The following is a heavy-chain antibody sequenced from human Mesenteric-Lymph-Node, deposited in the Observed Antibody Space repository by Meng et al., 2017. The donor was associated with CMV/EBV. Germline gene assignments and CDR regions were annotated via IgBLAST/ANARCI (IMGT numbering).Heavy chain of an antibody. CDR1: GFVFSSYS. Sequence: GESLKISCEVSGFVFSSYSFNWVRQAPGKGLEWISYISSSSNTIHYADSVKGRFTISRDNAKNSLYLQMNSLRAEDTALYYCAKDAGTRDYFDYWGQGTLVTVSS. D-gene: IGHD3-10*01. CDR2: ISSSSNTI. V-gene: IGHV3-48*04. J-gene: IGHJ4*02. CDR3: AKDAGTRDYFDY.